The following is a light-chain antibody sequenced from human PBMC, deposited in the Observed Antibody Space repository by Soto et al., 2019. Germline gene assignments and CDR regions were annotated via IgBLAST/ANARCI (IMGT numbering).Light chain of an antibody. CDR1: QSFRGL. CDR3: HQYNDWPPA. Sequence: EVVLTQSPVTLSLSPGERATLSCRASQSFRGLLAWYQQKPGQAPRLLIYDAYNRATGIPPRFSGSGSGTEFTLTISSLQSEDFAVFYCHQYNDWPPAFGQGTKVDIK. V-gene: IGKV3D-15*01. J-gene: IGKJ1*01. CDR2: DAY.